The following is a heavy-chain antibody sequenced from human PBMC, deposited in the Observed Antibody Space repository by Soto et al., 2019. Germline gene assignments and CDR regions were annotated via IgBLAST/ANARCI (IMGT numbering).Heavy chain of an antibody. J-gene: IGHJ5*02. CDR3: AREEMYYDFWSAKNWFEP. D-gene: IGHD3-3*01. Sequence: GGSLRLSCAASGFTFSSYAMHWVRQAPGKGLEWVAVISYDGSNKYYADSVKGRFTISRDNSKNTLYLQMNSLRAEDTAVYYCAREEMYYDFWSAKNWFEPWGQGTLVTVSS. CDR1: GFTFSSYA. V-gene: IGHV3-30-3*01. CDR2: ISYDGSNK.